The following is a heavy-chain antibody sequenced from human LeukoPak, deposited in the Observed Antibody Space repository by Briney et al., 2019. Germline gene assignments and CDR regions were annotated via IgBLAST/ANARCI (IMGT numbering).Heavy chain of an antibody. CDR2: IYYSGST. CDR1: GGSISSSSYY. D-gene: IGHD3-10*01. J-gene: IGHJ5*02. V-gene: IGHV4-39*07. CDR3: ARVSVPGWITMVRGVIGPNWFDP. Sequence: PSETLSLTCTVSGGSISSSSYYWGWIRQPPGKGLEWIGSIYYSGSTYYNPSLKSRVTISVDTSKNQFSLKLSSVTAADTAVYYCARVSVPGWITMVRGVIGPNWFDPWGQGTLVTVSS.